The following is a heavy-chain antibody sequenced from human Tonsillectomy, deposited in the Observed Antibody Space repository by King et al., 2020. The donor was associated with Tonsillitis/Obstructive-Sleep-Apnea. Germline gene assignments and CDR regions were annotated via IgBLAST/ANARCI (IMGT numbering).Heavy chain of an antibody. CDR1: GFTFSSYS. D-gene: IGHD3-10*01. V-gene: IGHV3-21*01. Sequence: VQLVESGGGLVKPGGSLRLSCAASGFTFSSYSMNWFRQAPGKGLEWVSSISSSSSYIYQADSVKGRFTISRDNAKNSLYLQMNSLRAEDTAVYYCARGDTMVNNWFDPWGQGTLVTVSS. CDR3: ARGDTMVNNWFDP. CDR2: ISSSSSYI. J-gene: IGHJ5*02.